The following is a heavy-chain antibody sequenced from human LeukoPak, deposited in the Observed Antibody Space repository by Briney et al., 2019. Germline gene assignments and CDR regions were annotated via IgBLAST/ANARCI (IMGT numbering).Heavy chain of an antibody. CDR1: GFTFSSYS. CDR3: ARGKYSSSSH. J-gene: IGHJ4*02. V-gene: IGHV3-48*01. CDR2: ISSSSSTI. Sequence: GGSVRLSCAASGFTFSSYSMNGVRQAPGKGLEWVSYISSSSSTIYYADSVKGRFTISRDNAKNSLYLQMNSLRAEDTAVYYCARGKYSSSSHWGQGTLVTVAS. D-gene: IGHD6-6*01.